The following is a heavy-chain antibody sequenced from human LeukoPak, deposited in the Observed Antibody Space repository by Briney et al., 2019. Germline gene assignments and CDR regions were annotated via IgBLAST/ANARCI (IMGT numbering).Heavy chain of an antibody. J-gene: IGHJ4*02. CDR3: ASSYSSGWYVFEY. CDR1: GFTFSPYS. V-gene: IGHV3-48*01. D-gene: IGHD6-19*01. CDR2: ISSTSTTI. Sequence: GGSLRLSCAASGFTFSPYSMNWVRQAPGKALEWVSYISSTSTTINYADSVKGRFTVSRDNAQNSLYLQMNSLRAEDTAVYYCASSYSSGWYVFEYWGQGTLVTVSS.